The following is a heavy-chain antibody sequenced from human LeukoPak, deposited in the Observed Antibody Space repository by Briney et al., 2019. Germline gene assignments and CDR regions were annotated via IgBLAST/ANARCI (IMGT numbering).Heavy chain of an antibody. V-gene: IGHV4-34*01. D-gene: IGHD1-26*01. Sequence: SETLSLTCAVYGGSFSGYYWSWIRQPPGKGLEWIGEINHSGSTNYNPSLKSRVTISVDTSKNQFSLKLSSVTAADTAVYYCAKDEQVGATGLDYWGQGTLVTVSS. CDR2: INHSGST. CDR1: GGSFSGYY. CDR3: AKDEQVGATGLDY. J-gene: IGHJ4*02.